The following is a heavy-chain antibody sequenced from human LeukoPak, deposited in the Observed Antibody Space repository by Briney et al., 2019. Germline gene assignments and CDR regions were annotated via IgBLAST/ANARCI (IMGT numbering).Heavy chain of an antibody. D-gene: IGHD6-13*01. CDR1: GFTFSSYW. V-gene: IGHV3-7*01. Sequence: GGSLRLSCAASGFTFSSYWMSWVRQAPGKGLEWVANIKQDGSEKYYVDSVKGRFTISRDNAKNSLYLQMNSLRAEDTAVYYCARSWPHYYYYYMDVWGKGTTVTISS. CDR3: ARSWPHYYYYYMDV. J-gene: IGHJ6*03. CDR2: IKQDGSEK.